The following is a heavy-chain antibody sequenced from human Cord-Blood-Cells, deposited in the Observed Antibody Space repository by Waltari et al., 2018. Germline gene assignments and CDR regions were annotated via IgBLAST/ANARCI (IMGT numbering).Heavy chain of an antibody. V-gene: IGHV4-34*01. CDR3: ARGVPPLYYYDSSGLFPN. Sequence: QVQLQQWGAGLLKPSETLSLTCAVYGGSFSGYYWSWIRQPPGKGLEWIGEINHSGSTNYNPSLKSRVTISVDTSKNQFSLKLSSVTAADTAVYYCARGVPPLYYYDSSGLFPNWGQGTLVTVSS. CDR1: GGSFSGYY. J-gene: IGHJ4*02. CDR2: INHSGST. D-gene: IGHD3-22*01.